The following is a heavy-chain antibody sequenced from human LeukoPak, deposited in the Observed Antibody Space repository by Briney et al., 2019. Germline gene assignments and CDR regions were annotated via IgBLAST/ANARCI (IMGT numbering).Heavy chain of an antibody. V-gene: IGHV4-31*03. CDR2: IYYSGST. D-gene: IGHD6-19*01. Sequence: SETLSLTCTVSGGSISSGGYYWSWIRQHPVKGLEWIGYIYYSGSTYYNPSLKSRVTISVDTSKNQFSLKLSSVTAADTAVYYCARDGPRGRPGQWLLSWGQGTLVTVSS. J-gene: IGHJ4*02. CDR1: GGSISSGGYY. CDR3: ARDGPRGRPGQWLLS.